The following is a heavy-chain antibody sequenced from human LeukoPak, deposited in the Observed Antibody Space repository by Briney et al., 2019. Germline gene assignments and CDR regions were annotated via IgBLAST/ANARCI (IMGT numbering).Heavy chain of an antibody. CDR1: GYSISSGYY. D-gene: IGHD3-3*01. J-gene: IGHJ3*02. CDR3: ARDAESYDLWSGYSFDI. Sequence: SETLSLTCAVSGYSISSGYYWGWIRQPPGKGLEWIGNIYHSGSTYYNPSLKSRVTMSVDTSNNQFSLKLSSVTAADTAVYYCARDAESYDLWSGYSFDIWGQGTMATVSS. CDR2: IYHSGST. V-gene: IGHV4-38-2*02.